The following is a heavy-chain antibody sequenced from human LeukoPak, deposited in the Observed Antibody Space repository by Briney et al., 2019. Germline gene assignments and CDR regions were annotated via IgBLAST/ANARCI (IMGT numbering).Heavy chain of an antibody. CDR3: ARSSNSGWLSIDY. J-gene: IGHJ4*02. V-gene: IGHV3-48*03. CDR2: ISSSGSTI. D-gene: IGHD1-26*01. Sequence: GGSLRLSCAASGFTFRRYEMNWVRQAPGKGLEWVSYISSSGSTIYYADSVKGRFTISRDNAKNSLYLQVNSLRAEGTAVYYCARSSNSGWLSIDYWGQGTLVTVSS. CDR1: GFTFRRYE.